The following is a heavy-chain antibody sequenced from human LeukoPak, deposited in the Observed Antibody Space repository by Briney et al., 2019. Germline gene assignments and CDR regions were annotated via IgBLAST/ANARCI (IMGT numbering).Heavy chain of an antibody. CDR1: GFTFSSYG. J-gene: IGHJ4*02. Sequence: GGSLRLSCAASGFTFSSYGMHWVRQAPGKGLEWVAFIRYDGSNKYYADSVKGRFPISRDNSKNTLYLQMNSLRAEDTAVYYCAKDQEMATISDYWGQGTLVTVSS. CDR3: AKDQEMATISDY. CDR2: IRYDGSNK. D-gene: IGHD5-24*01. V-gene: IGHV3-30*02.